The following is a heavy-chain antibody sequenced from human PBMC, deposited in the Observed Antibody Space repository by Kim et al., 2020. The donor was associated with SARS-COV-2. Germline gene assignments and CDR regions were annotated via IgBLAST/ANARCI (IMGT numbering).Heavy chain of an antibody. CDR3: ARSVLHCSSTSCYLYYFDY. V-gene: IGHV4-4*02. CDR1: GGSISSSNW. Sequence: SETLSLTCAVSGGSISSSNWWSWVRQPPGKGLEWIGEIYHSGSTNYNPSLKSRVTISVDKSKNQFSLKLSSVTAADTAVYYCARSVLHCSSTSCYLYYFDYWGQGTLVTVSS. CDR2: IYHSGST. J-gene: IGHJ4*02. D-gene: IGHD2-2*01.